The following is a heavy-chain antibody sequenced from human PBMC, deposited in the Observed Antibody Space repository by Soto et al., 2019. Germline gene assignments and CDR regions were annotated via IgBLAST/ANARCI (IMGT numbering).Heavy chain of an antibody. J-gene: IGHJ4*02. D-gene: IGHD3-22*01. V-gene: IGHV2-70*01. CDR3: ARIPSYYDSSGPHFDY. Sequence: SGPTLVNPTQTLTLTCTFSGFSLSTSGMRVSWIRQPPGKALEWLALIDWDDDKYYSTSLKTRLTISKDTSKNQVVLTMTNMDPVDTATYYCARIPSYYDSSGPHFDYWGQGTLVTVSS. CDR1: GFSLSTSGMR. CDR2: IDWDDDK.